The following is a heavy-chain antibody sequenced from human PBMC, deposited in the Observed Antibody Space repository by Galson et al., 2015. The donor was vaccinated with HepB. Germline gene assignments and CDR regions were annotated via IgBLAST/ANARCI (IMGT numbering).Heavy chain of an antibody. CDR2: ISSSSSYI. D-gene: IGHD2-2*01. J-gene: IGHJ4*02. CDR3: ASVRVPAVRRPFDY. V-gene: IGHV3-21*01. CDR1: GFTFSSYS. Sequence: SLRLSCAASGFTFSSYSMNWVRQAPGKGLEWVSSISSSSSYIYYADSVKGRFTISRDNAKNSLYLQMNSLRAEDTAVYYCASVRVPAVRRPFDYWGQGTLVTVSS.